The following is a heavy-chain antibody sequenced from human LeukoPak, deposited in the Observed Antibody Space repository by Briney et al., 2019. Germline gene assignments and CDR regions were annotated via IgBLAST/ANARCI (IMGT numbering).Heavy chain of an antibody. D-gene: IGHD4-17*01. CDR3: AKDIYGDYDTDAFDI. CDR1: GYTFTGYY. CDR2: INPNSSGT. V-gene: IGHV1-2*02. J-gene: IGHJ3*02. Sequence: ASVKVSCKASGYTFTGYYMHLVRQAPGQGLEWMGWINPNSSGTHYAQKFQGRVTLTSDTSISTAYMELSRLNSDDTAVYYCAKDIYGDYDTDAFDIWGQGTMVTVSS.